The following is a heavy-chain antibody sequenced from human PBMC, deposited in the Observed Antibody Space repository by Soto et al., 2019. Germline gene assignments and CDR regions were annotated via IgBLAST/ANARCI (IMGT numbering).Heavy chain of an antibody. CDR3: ARDLDSSSSDAFDI. Sequence: GGSLRLSCAASGFTVSSNYMSWVRQAPGKGLEWVSVIYSGGSTYYADSVKGRFTISRDNSKNTLYLQMNSLRAEDTAVYYCARDLDSSSSDAFDIGGQGKMVTVS. J-gene: IGHJ3*02. CDR2: IYSGGST. D-gene: IGHD6-13*01. V-gene: IGHV3-66*01. CDR1: GFTVSSNY.